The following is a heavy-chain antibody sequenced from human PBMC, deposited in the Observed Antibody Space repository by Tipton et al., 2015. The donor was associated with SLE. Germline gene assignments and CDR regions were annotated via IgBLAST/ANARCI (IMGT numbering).Heavy chain of an antibody. CDR2: IYPDDSDT. J-gene: IGHJ4*02. CDR1: QFTFSSNW. Sequence: SQFTFSSNWMSWVRQAPGKGLEWMGIIYPDDSDTRYSPSFQGQVTFSADKSTSTAYLQWSSLKASDTAMYYCARPQFGDYVGPFDYWGQGTLVTVSS. CDR3: ARPQFGDYVGPFDY. D-gene: IGHD4-17*01. V-gene: IGHV5-51*01.